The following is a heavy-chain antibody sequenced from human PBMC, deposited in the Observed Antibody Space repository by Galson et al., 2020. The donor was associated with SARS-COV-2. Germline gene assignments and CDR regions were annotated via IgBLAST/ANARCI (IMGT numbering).Heavy chain of an antibody. D-gene: IGHD5-18*01. Sequence: SETLSLTCTVSGGSISSGGYYWSWIRQHPGKGLEWIGYIYYSGSTYYNPSLKSRVTISVDTSKNQFSLKLSSVTAADTAVYYCARGRDTAMVTGDDYFDYWGQGTLVTVSS. CDR2: IYYSGST. CDR3: ARGRDTAMVTGDDYFDY. J-gene: IGHJ4*02. V-gene: IGHV4-31*03. CDR1: GGSISSGGYY.